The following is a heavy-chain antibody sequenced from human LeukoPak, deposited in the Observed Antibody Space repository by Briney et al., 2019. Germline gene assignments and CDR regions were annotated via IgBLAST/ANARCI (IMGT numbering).Heavy chain of an antibody. Sequence: GGSLRLSCAASGFTFSSYGMHWVRQAPGKGLEWVAAISYDGSNKYYADSVKGRFTTSRDNSKNTLYVQMNSLRAEDTAVYYCARDAQLQWGKWFDPWGQGTLVTVSS. D-gene: IGHD5-24*01. V-gene: IGHV3-33*05. CDR3: ARDAQLQWGKWFDP. CDR2: ISYDGSNK. J-gene: IGHJ5*02. CDR1: GFTFSSYG.